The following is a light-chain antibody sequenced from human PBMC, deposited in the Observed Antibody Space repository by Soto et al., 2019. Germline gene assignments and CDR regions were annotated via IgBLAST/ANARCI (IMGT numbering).Light chain of an antibody. CDR1: QSVLYSSNNKNY. CDR2: WAS. CDR3: QQYFGTPLT. Sequence: DIVMTQSPDSLAVSLGERATVNYKSSQSVLYSSNNKNYLAWYQQKPGQPPKLLIYWASTRESGVPDRFSGSGSGTDFTLTISSLQAEDVAVYYCQQYFGTPLTFGPGTKVDIK. J-gene: IGKJ3*01. V-gene: IGKV4-1*01.